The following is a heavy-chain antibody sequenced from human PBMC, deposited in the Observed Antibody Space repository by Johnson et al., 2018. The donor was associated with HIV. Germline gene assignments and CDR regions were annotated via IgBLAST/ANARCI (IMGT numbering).Heavy chain of an antibody. CDR2: ISSSGSTI. Sequence: QMLLVESGGGLVKPGGSLRLSCAASGFTFSDYYMSWIRQAPGKGPEWISYISSSGSTIYYADSVKGRFTISRDNAKNSLYLQMNSLRAEDTAVYYCARDPGNGGRPFDAFDIWGQGTMVTVSS. D-gene: IGHD4-23*01. V-gene: IGHV3-11*04. J-gene: IGHJ3*02. CDR1: GFTFSDYY. CDR3: ARDPGNGGRPFDAFDI.